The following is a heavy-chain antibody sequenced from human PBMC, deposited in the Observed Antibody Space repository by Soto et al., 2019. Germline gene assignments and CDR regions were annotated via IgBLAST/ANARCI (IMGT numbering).Heavy chain of an antibody. CDR2: MNPNSGNT. D-gene: IGHD3-9*01. CDR3: ASAHVLRYFDWSTDAFDI. CDR1: GYTFTSYD. Sequence: ASVKVSCKASGYTFTSYDINWVRQATGQGLEWMGWMNPNSGNTGYAQKFQGRVTMTRNTTIGTAYMELSSLRSEDTAVYYCASAHVLRYFDWSTDAFDIWGQGTMVTVPS. V-gene: IGHV1-8*01. J-gene: IGHJ3*02.